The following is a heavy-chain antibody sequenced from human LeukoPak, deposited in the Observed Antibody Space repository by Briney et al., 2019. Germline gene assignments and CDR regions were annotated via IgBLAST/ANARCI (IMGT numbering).Heavy chain of an antibody. CDR3: ARGLYSSSRGGRYFDY. CDR1: GGSFSGYY. V-gene: IGHV4-34*01. D-gene: IGHD6-13*01. CDR2: INHSGST. J-gene: IGHJ4*02. Sequence: PSETLSLTCAVSGGSFSGYYWSWIRQPPGKGLEWIGEINHSGSTNYNPSLKSRVTISVDTSKNQFSLKLSSVTAADTAVYYCARGLYSSSRGGRYFDYWGQGTLVTVSS.